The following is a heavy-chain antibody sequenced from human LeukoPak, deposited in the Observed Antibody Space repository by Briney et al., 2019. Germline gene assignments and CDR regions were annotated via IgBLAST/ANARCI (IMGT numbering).Heavy chain of an antibody. J-gene: IGHJ4*02. CDR1: GGTFSSYA. CDR3: ARGFGNYYDSSGHDY. CDR2: IIPILGIA. Sequence: GSSVKVSCKASGGTFSSYAISWVRQAPGQGLEWMGRIIPILGIANYAQKFQGRVTITADKSTSTAYMELSSLRSEDTAVYYCARGFGNYYDSSGHDYWGQGTLVTVSS. V-gene: IGHV1-69*04. D-gene: IGHD3-22*01.